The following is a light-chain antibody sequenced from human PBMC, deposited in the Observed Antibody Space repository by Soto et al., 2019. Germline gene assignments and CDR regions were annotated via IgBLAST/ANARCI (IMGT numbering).Light chain of an antibody. CDR3: QQRTRWPMT. J-gene: IGKJ5*01. CDR1: QNLHSF. V-gene: IGKV3-11*01. CDR2: DGS. Sequence: EIVLTQSPATLSVSPGERVTLSFSASQNLHSFLNWYQQRPGQAPRPLIYDGSKRAAGVPDRISGDGSGTDYTLTISSLEPEDFAVYYCQQRTRWPMTFGQGTRLEI.